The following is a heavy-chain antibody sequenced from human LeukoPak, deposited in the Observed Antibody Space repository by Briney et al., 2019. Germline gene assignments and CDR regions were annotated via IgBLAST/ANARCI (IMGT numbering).Heavy chain of an antibody. CDR1: GGSISNDY. V-gene: IGHV4-4*07. J-gene: IGHJ4*02. CDR2: IYTSGST. D-gene: IGHD3-10*01. CDR3: ARGGTYGSGRNQHTTLDY. Sequence: SETLSLTCTVSGGSISNDYWSWIRQAAGKELEGIGRIYTSGSTNYNPSLKSRVTISLDQSKKQSYLNLNSVTAADTAVYSCARGGTYGSGRNQHTTLDYWGEGTPVTVSS.